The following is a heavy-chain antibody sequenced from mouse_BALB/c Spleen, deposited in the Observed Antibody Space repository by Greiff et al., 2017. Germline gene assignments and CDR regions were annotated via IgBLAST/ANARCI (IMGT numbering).Heavy chain of an antibody. CDR2: MWAGGST. Sequence: VKLVESGPGLVAPSQSLSITCTVSGFSLTSYGVHWVRQPPGKGLEWLGVMWAGGSTNYNSALMSRLSISKDNSKSQVFLKMNSLQTDDTAMYYCARDPILLRKAMDYWGQGTSVTVSS. V-gene: IGHV2-9*02. D-gene: IGHD1-1*01. J-gene: IGHJ4*01. CDR1: GFSLTSYG. CDR3: ARDPILLRKAMDY.